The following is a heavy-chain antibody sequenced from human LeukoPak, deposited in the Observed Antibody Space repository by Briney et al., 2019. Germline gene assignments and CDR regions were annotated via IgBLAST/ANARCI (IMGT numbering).Heavy chain of an antibody. CDR2: ITPIFGTA. CDR3: AREWGLESSGYSYAY. V-gene: IGHV1-69*13. Sequence: SVKVSCKASGGTFSRFTISWVRQAPGQGFEWMGGITPIFGTANFAQKFQGRVSITADESTSTAFMELSSLRSEDTAVYYCAREWGLESSGYSYAYWGQGTLVTVSS. D-gene: IGHD3-22*01. CDR1: GGTFSRFT. J-gene: IGHJ4*02.